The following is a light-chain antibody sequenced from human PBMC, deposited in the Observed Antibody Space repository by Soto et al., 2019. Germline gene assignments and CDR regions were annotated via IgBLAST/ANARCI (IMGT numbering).Light chain of an antibody. Sequence: EIVLTQSPAALSLSPGERDTLSCRASQSVGRYLAWYQQKPGQAPRLLIYDASNRATGIPARISGSGSGTDFTLTISSLEPEDFAVYYCQQRSSWPLTFGGGTKVEIK. CDR1: QSVGRY. V-gene: IGKV3-11*01. J-gene: IGKJ4*01. CDR2: DAS. CDR3: QQRSSWPLT.